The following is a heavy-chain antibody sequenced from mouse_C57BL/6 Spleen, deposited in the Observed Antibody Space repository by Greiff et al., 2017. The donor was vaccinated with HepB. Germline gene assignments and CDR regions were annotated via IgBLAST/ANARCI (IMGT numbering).Heavy chain of an antibody. CDR2: INPNYGTT. D-gene: IGHD1-1*01. Sequence: QLQESGPELVKPGASVKISCKASGYSFTDYNMNWVKQSNGTSLEWIGVINPNYGTTSYNQKFKGKATLTVDQSSSTAYMQLNSLTSEGSAVYYCAAYYYGSSSYYFDDWGQGTTLTVSS. J-gene: IGHJ2*01. CDR1: GYSFTDYN. V-gene: IGHV1-39*01. CDR3: AAYYYGSSSYYFDD.